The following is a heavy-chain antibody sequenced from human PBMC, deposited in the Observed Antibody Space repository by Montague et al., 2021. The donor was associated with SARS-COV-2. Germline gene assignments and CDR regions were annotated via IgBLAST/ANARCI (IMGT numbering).Heavy chain of an antibody. Sequence: SLRLSCAASGFTFSNYNMNWVRQAPGRGLEWVSSISSSSSYIYYADSVKGRFTISRDNAKNSLYLQMNSLRAEDTAVYYCARDFDTAMKWCFDPWGQGILVTVSS. D-gene: IGHD5-18*01. V-gene: IGHV3-21*01. CDR3: ARDFDTAMKWCFDP. CDR2: ISSSSSYI. CDR1: GFTFSNYN. J-gene: IGHJ5*02.